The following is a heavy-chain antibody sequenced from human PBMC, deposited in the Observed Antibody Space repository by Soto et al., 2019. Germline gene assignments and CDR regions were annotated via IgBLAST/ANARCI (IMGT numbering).Heavy chain of an antibody. V-gene: IGHV3-23*01. Sequence: VESLRHSSAASGFPFSTYAMNWVRRAPGKGLEWVSAISGTGGTTYYGDSVKGRFTISRDNSKNTLYLQMNSLRVEDTAVYYCAKDSRLYDSTNWFDSWGQGT. CDR2: ISGTGGTT. J-gene: IGHJ5*01. D-gene: IGHD3-22*01. CDR1: GFPFSTYA. CDR3: AKDSRLYDSTNWFDS.